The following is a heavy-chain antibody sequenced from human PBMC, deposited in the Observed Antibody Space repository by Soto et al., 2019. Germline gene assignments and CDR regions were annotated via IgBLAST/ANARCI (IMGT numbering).Heavy chain of an antibody. V-gene: IGHV1-18*01. Sequence: QVQLVQYGAEVKKPGASVNVSCKTSGYTFTNFGISWFRQAPGQGLEWMGVINTSNGHTNYAQKVQGSVTMTTDTSTSTAYMELRSLSSDDTAVYYCARGGPPIDYWGQGTLVTVSS. D-gene: IGHD3-16*01. CDR2: INTSNGHT. CDR3: ARGGPPIDY. CDR1: GYTFTNFG. J-gene: IGHJ4*02.